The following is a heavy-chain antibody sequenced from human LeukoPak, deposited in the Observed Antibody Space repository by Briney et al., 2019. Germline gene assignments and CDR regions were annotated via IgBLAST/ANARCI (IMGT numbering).Heavy chain of an antibody. Sequence: SVEVSCKASGDIFSSYAISWVRQARGQGLEWMGGIIPISGTTNFAQKFQGRVAISADASTTTAYMVLSRLSSDDTAVYYCATRFCNGDSCYSFDSWGQGTLVTVPS. CDR2: IIPISGTT. CDR3: ATRFCNGDSCYSFDS. V-gene: IGHV1-69*13. CDR1: GDIFSSYA. J-gene: IGHJ4*02. D-gene: IGHD2-15*01.